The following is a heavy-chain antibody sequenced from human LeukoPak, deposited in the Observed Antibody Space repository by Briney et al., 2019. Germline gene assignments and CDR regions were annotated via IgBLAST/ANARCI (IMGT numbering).Heavy chain of an antibody. CDR3: AREDYQVSTGYPYDY. CDR1: GGSFSGYY. Sequence: SETLSLTCAVYGGSFSGYYWSWIRQPPGKGLEWIGEINHSGSTNYNPSLKNRVTISLYTSKNQFSLKPTSVTAADTAVYYCAREDYQVSTGYPYDYWGQGTLVTVSS. D-gene: IGHD3-9*01. CDR2: INHSGST. V-gene: IGHV4-34*01. J-gene: IGHJ4*02.